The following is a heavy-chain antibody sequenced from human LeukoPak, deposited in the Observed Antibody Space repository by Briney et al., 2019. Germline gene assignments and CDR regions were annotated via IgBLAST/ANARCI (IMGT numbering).Heavy chain of an antibody. CDR3: TTDGGSDLDYYYYYMDV. D-gene: IGHD6-25*01. J-gene: IGHJ6*03. CDR2: ISSSRSTI. Sequence: PGGSLRLSCAASGFTFSGYSMNWVRQAPGKGLEWVSYISSSRSTIYYADSVKGRFTISRDNAKNSLYLQMNSLRAEDTAVYYCTTDGGSDLDYYYYYMDVWGKGTTVTVSS. CDR1: GFTFSGYS. V-gene: IGHV3-48*01.